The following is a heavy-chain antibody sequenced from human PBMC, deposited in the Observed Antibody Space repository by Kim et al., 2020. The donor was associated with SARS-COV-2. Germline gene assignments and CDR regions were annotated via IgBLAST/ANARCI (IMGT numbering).Heavy chain of an antibody. V-gene: IGHV1-18*01. Sequence: ASVKVSCKASGYTFTSYGISWVRQAPGQGLEWMGWISAYNGNTNYAQKLQGRVTMTTDTSTSTAYMELRSLRSDDTAVYYCARDDVGSYYDSSGYYYVDIWGQGTMVTVSS. J-gene: IGHJ3*02. CDR1: GYTFTSYG. D-gene: IGHD3-22*01. CDR3: ARDDVGSYYDSSGYYYVDI. CDR2: ISAYNGNT.